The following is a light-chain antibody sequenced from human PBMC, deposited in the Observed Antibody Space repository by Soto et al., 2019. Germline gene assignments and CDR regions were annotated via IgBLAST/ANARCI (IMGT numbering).Light chain of an antibody. Sequence: QSALTQPASVSGSLGRSITISCTGSSSEIGGYNYVSWYQQHPGKVPKLIIYDVTNRPSGVSNRFSGSKSGNTASLTISGLQIEDEADYYCSAYTSGGTPVVFGGGTNMTVL. CDR3: SAYTSGGTPVV. V-gene: IGLV2-14*03. CDR1: SSEIGGYNY. J-gene: IGLJ2*01. CDR2: DVT.